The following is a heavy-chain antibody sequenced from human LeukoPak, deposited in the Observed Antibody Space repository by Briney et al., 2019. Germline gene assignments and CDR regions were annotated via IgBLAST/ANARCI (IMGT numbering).Heavy chain of an antibody. V-gene: IGHV4-38-2*02. CDR1: GYSISSGYY. CDR2: IYHSGST. J-gene: IGHJ4*02. Sequence: SETLSLTCTVSGYSISSGYYWGWIRQPPGKGLEWIGSIYHSGSTYYNPSLKSRVTISVDTSKNQFSLKLSSVTAADTAVYYCATTEWLLFLFDYWGQGTLVTVSS. CDR3: ATTEWLLFLFDY. D-gene: IGHD3-3*01.